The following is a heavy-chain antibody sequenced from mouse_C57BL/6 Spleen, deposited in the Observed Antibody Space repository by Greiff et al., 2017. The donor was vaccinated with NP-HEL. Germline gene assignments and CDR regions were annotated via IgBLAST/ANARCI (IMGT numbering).Heavy chain of an antibody. V-gene: IGHV1-82*01. D-gene: IGHD1-1*01. CDR1: GYAFSISW. CDR3: ARGTLYYGSSPWYFDV. CDR2: IYPGDGDT. J-gene: IGHJ1*03. Sequence: VQLQQSGPELVKPGASVKISCKASGYAFSISWMNWVKQRPGKGLEWIGRIYPGDGDTNYNGKFKGKATLTADKSSSTAYMQLSSLTSEDSAVYFCARGTLYYGSSPWYFDVWGTGTTVTVSS.